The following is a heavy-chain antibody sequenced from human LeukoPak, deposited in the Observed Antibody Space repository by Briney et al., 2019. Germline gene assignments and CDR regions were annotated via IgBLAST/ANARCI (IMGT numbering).Heavy chain of an antibody. D-gene: IGHD6-6*01. J-gene: IGHJ4*02. CDR1: GGSFSGYY. V-gene: IGHV4-38-2*01. Sequence: PSETLSLTCAVYGGSFSGYYWAWIRQPPGKGLEWIGSIYHSGSTYYNPSLKSRVTISVDRSRNQFSLKMTSVTAADTAVFYCARDKYTTSSGASSEFDYWGQGTLVIVSS. CDR2: IYHSGST. CDR3: ARDKYTTSSGASSEFDY.